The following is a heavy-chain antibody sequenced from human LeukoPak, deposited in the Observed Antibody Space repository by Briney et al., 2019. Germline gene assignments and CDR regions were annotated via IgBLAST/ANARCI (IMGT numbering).Heavy chain of an antibody. V-gene: IGHV3-23*01. Sequence: PGGSLRLSCVASGITFSSYAMSWVRQAPGKGLEWVSAINGGADSTYYADSVKGRFTISRDNAKNTVYLQMKSLRVEDTAVYYCAREDRFGYNYAYGLDVWGQGTTVTVSS. CDR3: AREDRFGYNYAYGLDV. CDR1: GITFSSYA. J-gene: IGHJ6*02. CDR2: INGGADST. D-gene: IGHD5-18*01.